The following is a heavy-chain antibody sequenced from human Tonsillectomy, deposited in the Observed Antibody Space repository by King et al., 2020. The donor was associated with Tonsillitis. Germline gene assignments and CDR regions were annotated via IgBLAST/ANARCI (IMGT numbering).Heavy chain of an antibody. J-gene: IGHJ4*02. CDR3: ARVRGSYSLDY. CDR2: IKQDGSEK. CDR1: GFTFSSYW. Sequence: QLVQSGGGLVQPGGSLRLSCAASGFTFSSYWMRWVRQAPGKGLEWVANIKQDGSEKYYAESVKGRFTISRDNAKSSLYLQMSRRRAEDTAVYHCARVRGSYSLDYWGQGTLVTVSS. V-gene: IGHV3-7*04. D-gene: IGHD3-16*01.